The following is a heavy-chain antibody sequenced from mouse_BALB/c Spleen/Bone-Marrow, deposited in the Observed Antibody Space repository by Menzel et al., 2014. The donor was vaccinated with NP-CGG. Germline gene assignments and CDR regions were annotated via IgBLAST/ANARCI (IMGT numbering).Heavy chain of an antibody. CDR1: GYTFTSYW. CDR2: INPSTGYT. J-gene: IGHJ3*01. V-gene: IGHV1-7*01. Sequence: AQLQQSGAELAKPGASVKMSCKASGYTFTSYWMHWVKQRPGQGLEWIGYINPSTGYTEYNQKFKDKATLTADKSSSTAYMQLSSLTSEDSAVYYCVYGNYYLAYWGQGTLVTVSA. D-gene: IGHD2-1*01. CDR3: VYGNYYLAY.